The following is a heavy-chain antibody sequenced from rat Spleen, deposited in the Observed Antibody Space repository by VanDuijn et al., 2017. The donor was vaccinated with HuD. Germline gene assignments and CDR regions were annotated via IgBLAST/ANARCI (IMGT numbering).Heavy chain of an antibody. Sequence: EVQLVESGGGLVQPGGSMNLSCAASGFTFSDYYMAWVRQAPKKGLEWVASINFDGSGTSYRDSVKGRFTISRDDAKSSLYLQMDSLRSEDTATYYCARRHYGYTDYFDYWGQGVMVTVSS. CDR3: ARRHYGYTDYFDY. CDR2: INFDGSGT. CDR1: GFTFSDYY. D-gene: IGHD1-9*01. V-gene: IGHV5-22*01. J-gene: IGHJ2*01.